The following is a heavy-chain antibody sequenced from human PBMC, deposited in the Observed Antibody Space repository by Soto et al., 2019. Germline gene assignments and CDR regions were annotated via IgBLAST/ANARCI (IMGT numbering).Heavy chain of an antibody. J-gene: IGHJ6*02. CDR1: GYTFTSYY. D-gene: IGHD3-10*01. Sequence: ASVKVSCKASGYTFTSYYMHWVRRAPGQGLEWMGIINPSGGSTSYAQKFQGRVTMTRDTSTSTVYMELSSLRSEDTAVYYCAWVSGSSNKVLYYYYGMDVWGQGTTVTVSS. V-gene: IGHV1-46*03. CDR3: AWVSGSSNKVLYYYYGMDV. CDR2: INPSGGST.